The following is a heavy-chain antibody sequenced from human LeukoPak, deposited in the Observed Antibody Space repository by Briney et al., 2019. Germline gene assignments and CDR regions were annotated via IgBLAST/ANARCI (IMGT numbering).Heavy chain of an antibody. D-gene: IGHD5-18*01. Sequence: ASVKVSCKASGYTFTGYDINWVRQATGQGLEWMGWMNPNSGNRGYAQKFQGRVTITADKSTSTAYMELSSLRSEDTAVYYCATHTAYGTWFDYWGQGTLVTVSS. J-gene: IGHJ4*02. V-gene: IGHV1-8*01. CDR2: MNPNSGNR. CDR1: GYTFTGYD. CDR3: ATHTAYGTWFDY.